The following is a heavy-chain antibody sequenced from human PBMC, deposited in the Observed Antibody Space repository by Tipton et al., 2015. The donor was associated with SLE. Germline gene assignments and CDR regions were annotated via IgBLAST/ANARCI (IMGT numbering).Heavy chain of an antibody. J-gene: IGHJ6*03. V-gene: IGHV3-23*01. Sequence: SLRLSCAASGFTFSSYAMSWVRQAPGKGLEWVSAISGSGGSTYYADSVKGRFTISRDNSKNTLYLQMNSLRAEDTAVYYCAKGGPTAEAGGGYYYYMDVWGKGTTVTVSS. D-gene: IGHD6-19*01. CDR3: AKGGPTAEAGGGYYYYMDV. CDR2: ISGSGGST. CDR1: GFTFSSYA.